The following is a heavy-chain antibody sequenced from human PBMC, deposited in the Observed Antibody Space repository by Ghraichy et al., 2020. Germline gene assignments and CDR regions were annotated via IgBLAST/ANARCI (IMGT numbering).Heavy chain of an antibody. CDR1: GFTVSSKY. Sequence: LPCAASGFTVSSKYMNWVRQAPGKGLEWVSVIYSGGSTYYAESVKGRFTISRNNSKNPLYLQMSSLRAEDTAVYYCARGVGAYFDYWGQGTLVTVSS. CDR2: IYSGGST. V-gene: IGHV3-53*01. D-gene: IGHD1-26*01. CDR3: ARGVGAYFDY. J-gene: IGHJ4*02.